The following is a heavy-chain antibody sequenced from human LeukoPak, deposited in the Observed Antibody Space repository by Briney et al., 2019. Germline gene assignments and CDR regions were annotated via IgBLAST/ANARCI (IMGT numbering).Heavy chain of an antibody. V-gene: IGHV1-69*13. CDR1: GGTFSSYA. J-gene: IGHJ3*02. D-gene: IGHD1-26*01. Sequence: SVKVSCKASGGTFSSYAISWVRQAPGQGLEWMGGIIPIFGTANYAQKFQGRVTITADESTSTAYMELSSLRSEDTAVYYCARDSSLLSGSYFHDAFDIWGQGTMVTVSS. CDR2: IIPIFGTA. CDR3: ARDSSLLSGSYFHDAFDI.